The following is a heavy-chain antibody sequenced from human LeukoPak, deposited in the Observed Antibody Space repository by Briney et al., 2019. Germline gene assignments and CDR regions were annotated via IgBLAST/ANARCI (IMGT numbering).Heavy chain of an antibody. CDR3: ATKYNSGSFYNWFDP. CDR1: GYTLTELS. CDR2: FDPEDGET. V-gene: IGHV1-24*01. Sequence: ASVKVSCKVSGYTLTELSMHWVRQAPGKGLEWMGRFDPEDGETIYAQKFQGRVTMTADTSTDTAYMELSSLRSEDTAVYYCATKYNSGSFYNWFDPWGQGTLVTVSS. D-gene: IGHD3-10*01. J-gene: IGHJ5*02.